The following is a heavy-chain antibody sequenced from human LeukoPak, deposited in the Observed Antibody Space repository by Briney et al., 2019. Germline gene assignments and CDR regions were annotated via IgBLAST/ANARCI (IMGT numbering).Heavy chain of an antibody. CDR3: ARDNTDWGYGMDV. CDR2: ISSSGSTI. J-gene: IGHJ6*02. D-gene: IGHD3/OR15-3a*01. CDR1: GFIFRSYE. Sequence: GGPLRLSCGASGFIFRSYEMNWVREAPGKGLEGVSYISSSGSTIYYADSVKGRFTISRDNAKNSLYLQMNSLRAEDTAVYYCARDNTDWGYGMDVWGQGTTVTVSS. V-gene: IGHV3-48*03.